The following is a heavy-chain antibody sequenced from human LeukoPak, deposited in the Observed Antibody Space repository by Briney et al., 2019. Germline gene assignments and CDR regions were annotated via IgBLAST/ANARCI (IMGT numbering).Heavy chain of an antibody. J-gene: IGHJ3*02. CDR3: AKAWYYYDSSGYRDVAFDI. D-gene: IGHD3-22*01. Sequence: GGSLRLSCAASGFTFSSYAMSWVRQAPGKGLEWVSAISGSGGSTYYADSVKGRFTISRDNSKNTLYLQMNSLRAEDTAVYYRAKAWYYYDSSGYRDVAFDIWGQGTMVTVSS. CDR2: ISGSGGST. V-gene: IGHV3-23*01. CDR1: GFTFSSYA.